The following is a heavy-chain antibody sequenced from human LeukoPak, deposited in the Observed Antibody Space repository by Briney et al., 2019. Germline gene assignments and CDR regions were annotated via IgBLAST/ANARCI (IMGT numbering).Heavy chain of an antibody. CDR3: AKGTSRSQQYYFDY. CDR1: GFTLSSYA. J-gene: IGHJ4*02. V-gene: IGHV3-23*01. CDR2: ISGSGGST. Sequence: GGSLRLSCAASGFTLSSYAMSWVRQAPGKGLEWVSAISGSGGSTYYADSVKGRFTISRDNSKNTLYLQMNSLRAEDTAVYYCAKGTSRSQQYYFDYWGQGTLVTVSS. D-gene: IGHD1-1*01.